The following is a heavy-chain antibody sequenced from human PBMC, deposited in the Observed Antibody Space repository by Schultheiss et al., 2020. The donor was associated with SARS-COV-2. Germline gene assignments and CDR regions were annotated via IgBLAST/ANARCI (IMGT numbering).Heavy chain of an antibody. CDR1: GGSFSGYY. CDR2: IYYSGST. D-gene: IGHD4-17*01. V-gene: IGHV4-34*01. CDR3: ARDRSGAVTTFVSIDYFDY. Sequence: SETLSLTCAVYGGSFSGYYWSWIRQPPGKGLEWIGSIYYSGSTYYNPSLKSRVTISVDTSKNQFSLKLSSVTAADTAVYYCARDRSGAVTTFVSIDYFDYWGQGTLVTVSS. J-gene: IGHJ4*02.